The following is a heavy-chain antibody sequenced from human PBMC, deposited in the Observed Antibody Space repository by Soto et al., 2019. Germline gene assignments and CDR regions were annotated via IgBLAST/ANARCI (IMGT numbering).Heavy chain of an antibody. CDR2: IWYDGSNK. Sequence: PGGSLRLSCAASGFTFSSYGMHWVRQAPGKGLELVAVIWYDGSNKYYADSVKGRFTISRDNSKNTLYLQMNSLRAEDTAVYYCARDRTDYDILTGYSTFDPWGQGTLVTVS. CDR1: GFTFSSYG. J-gene: IGHJ5*02. CDR3: ARDRTDYDILTGYSTFDP. V-gene: IGHV3-33*01. D-gene: IGHD3-9*01.